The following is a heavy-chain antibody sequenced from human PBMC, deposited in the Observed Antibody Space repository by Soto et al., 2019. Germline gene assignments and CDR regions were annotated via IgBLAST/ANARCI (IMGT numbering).Heavy chain of an antibody. V-gene: IGHV3-53*02. CDR2: IYSDNNT. CDR3: ARHYSAMGV. CDR1: GFTVSSDS. J-gene: IGHJ6*02. Sequence: EVPLVETGGDLIQPGGSLRLSCAASGFTVSSDSMTWVRQAPGKGLEWISIIYSDNNTDYADSVKGRFSISRDTSKKILYLQMNSLRAEDTAEYYCARHYSAMGVWGQGTTVTVSS.